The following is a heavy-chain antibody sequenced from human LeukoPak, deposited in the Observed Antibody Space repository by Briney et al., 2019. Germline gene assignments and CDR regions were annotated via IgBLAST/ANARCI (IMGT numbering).Heavy chain of an antibody. V-gene: IGHV5-51*01. J-gene: IGHJ4*02. D-gene: IGHD3-10*01. CDR1: GYSFTSYW. CDR3: ARHFSYGSGSYYNADY. CDR2: IYPDDSDI. Sequence: GEPLKISCKGSGYSFTSYWIGWVRQMPGKGLEWMGIIYPDDSDIRYSPSFQGQVTISADKSVSTAYLQWSSLKASDTAMYYCARHFSYGSGSYYNADYWGQGTLVTVSS.